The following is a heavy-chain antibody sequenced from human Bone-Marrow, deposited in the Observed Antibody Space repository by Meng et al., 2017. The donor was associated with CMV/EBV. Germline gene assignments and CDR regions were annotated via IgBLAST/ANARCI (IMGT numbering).Heavy chain of an antibody. CDR2: IYYSGST. CDR3: ARGNVLRFFSPAPDAFDI. J-gene: IGHJ3*02. Sequence: GPLRLSCTVSGGSISSYYWSWIRQPPRKGLEWIGYIYYSGSTNYNPSLKSRVTISVDTSKNQFSLKLSSVTAADTAVYYCARGNVLRFFSPAPDAFDIWGQGTMVTVSS. V-gene: IGHV4-59*01. CDR1: GGSISSYY. D-gene: IGHD3-3*01.